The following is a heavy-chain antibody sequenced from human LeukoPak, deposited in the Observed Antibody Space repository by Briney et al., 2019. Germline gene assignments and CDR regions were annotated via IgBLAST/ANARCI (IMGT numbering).Heavy chain of an antibody. CDR1: GFIFSSYG. CDR3: ARGKIVAELDY. D-gene: IGHD5-12*01. V-gene: IGHV3-23*01. J-gene: IGHJ4*02. Sequence: GGSLRLSCAASGFIFSSYGMTWVRQAPGKGLEWVSAISGSGSGGSTYYADSVKGRFTISRDNSKNTLYLQMNSLRAEDTAVYYCARGKIVAELDYWGQGTLVTVSS. CDR2: ISGSGSGGST.